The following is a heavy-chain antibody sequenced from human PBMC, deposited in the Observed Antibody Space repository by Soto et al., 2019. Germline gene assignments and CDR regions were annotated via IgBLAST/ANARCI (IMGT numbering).Heavy chain of an antibody. J-gene: IGHJ6*02. CDR1: GFTFSSYW. CDR3: ARDGGYCTNGVCYYYGMDV. Sequence: PGGSLRLSCAASGFTFSSYWMSWVRQVPGKGLEWVANIKQDGSERYYVDSVKGRFTISRDNAKNSLYLQMNSLRAEDTAVYYCARDGGYCTNGVCYYYGMDVWGQGTTVTVSS. CDR2: IKQDGSER. V-gene: IGHV3-7*03. D-gene: IGHD2-8*01.